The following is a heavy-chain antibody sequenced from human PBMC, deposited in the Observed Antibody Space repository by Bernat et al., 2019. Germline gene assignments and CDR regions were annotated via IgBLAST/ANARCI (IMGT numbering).Heavy chain of an antibody. D-gene: IGHD6-19*01. CDR3: AKDYRAQSVAGTAGDY. CDR1: GFTFSSYG. V-gene: IGHV3-30*02. Sequence: QVQLVESGGGVVQPGGSLRLSCAASGFTFSSYGMHWVRQAPGKGLEWVAFIRYDGSNKYYADSVKGRFTISRDNSKNTLYLQMNSLRAEDTAVYYCAKDYRAQSVAGTAGDYWGHGTLVTVSS. J-gene: IGHJ4*01. CDR2: IRYDGSNK.